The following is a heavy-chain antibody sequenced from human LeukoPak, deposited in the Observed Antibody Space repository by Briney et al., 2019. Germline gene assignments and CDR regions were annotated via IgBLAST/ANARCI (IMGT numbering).Heavy chain of an antibody. D-gene: IGHD6-19*01. CDR3: ARAVAGTSAGWTNWFDP. CDR1: GYXLTELS. CDR2: FDPEDGET. V-gene: IGHV1-24*01. Sequence: ASVKVSCKVSGYXLTELSIHWVRQAPGKGLEWMGDFDPEDGETIYAQKFQGRATMTEDTSTDTAYMELSSLRSDDTAVYYCARAVAGTSAGWTNWFDPWGQGTLVTVSS. J-gene: IGHJ5*02.